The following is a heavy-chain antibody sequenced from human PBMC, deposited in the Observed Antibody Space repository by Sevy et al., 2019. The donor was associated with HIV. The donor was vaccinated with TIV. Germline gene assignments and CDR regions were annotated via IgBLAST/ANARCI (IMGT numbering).Heavy chain of an antibody. CDR3: TRAYITMIVVVIIDAFDI. CDR2: IRSKAYGGTT. CDR1: GFTFGDYA. D-gene: IGHD3-22*01. Sequence: GGSLRLSCTASGFTFGDYAMSWFRQAPGKGLEWVGFIRSKAYGGTTEYAACVKGTITISRDDSKSIAYLQMISLKTEDTAVYYCTRAYITMIVVVIIDAFDIWGQGTMVTVSS. J-gene: IGHJ3*02. V-gene: IGHV3-49*03.